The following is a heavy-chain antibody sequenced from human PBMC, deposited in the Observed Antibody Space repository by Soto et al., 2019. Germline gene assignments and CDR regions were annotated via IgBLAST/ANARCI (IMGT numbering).Heavy chain of an antibody. CDR2: ISAYNGNT. D-gene: IGHD6-19*01. V-gene: IGHV1-18*01. CDR1: GYTFTSYG. J-gene: IGHJ6*02. CDR3: ARDVAVAGNGIYYYYGMDV. Sequence: ASVKVSCKASGYTFTSYGIGWVRQAPGQGLEWMGWISAYNGNTNYAQKLQGRVTMTTDTSTSTAYMELRSLRSDDTAVYYCARDVAVAGNGIYYYYGMDVWGQGTTVTVSS.